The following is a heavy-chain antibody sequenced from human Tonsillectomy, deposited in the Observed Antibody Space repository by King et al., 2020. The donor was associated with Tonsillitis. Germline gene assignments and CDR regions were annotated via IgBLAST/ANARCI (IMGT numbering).Heavy chain of an antibody. J-gene: IGHJ6*03. D-gene: IGHD2-21*02. CDR3: VRQGVDVVLTSSTYYYMDV. Sequence: QLQLQESGPGLVKPSETLSVTCTVSGDSISDSGHFWGWIRQPPGKGLEWIGTVHNSGSTYYSPSPQSRVTISVDTSRNQVSLKLSSVTAADTAIYYCVRQGVDVVLTSSTYYYMDVWGKGSAVTVSS. CDR1: GDSISDSGHF. V-gene: IGHV4-39*01. CDR2: VHNSGST.